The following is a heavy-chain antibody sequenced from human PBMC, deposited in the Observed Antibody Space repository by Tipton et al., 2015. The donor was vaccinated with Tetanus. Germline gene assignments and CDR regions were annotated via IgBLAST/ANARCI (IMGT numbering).Heavy chain of an antibody. CDR1: GALLTTGGYS. CDR3: ARPIKQWLVPVDS. Sequence: TLSLTCNVTGALLTTGGYSWGWIRQPPGQGLEWIGEVHPRGSTNYNPSLKSRVTISLDTSKTHFYLNLSSVTAADTAVYYCARPIKQWLVPVDSWGQGTLVTVSS. CDR2: VHPRGST. V-gene: IGHV4-30-2*01. D-gene: IGHD6-19*01. J-gene: IGHJ4*02.